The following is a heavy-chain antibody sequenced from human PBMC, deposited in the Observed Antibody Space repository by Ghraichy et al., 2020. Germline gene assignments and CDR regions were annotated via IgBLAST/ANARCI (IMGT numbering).Heavy chain of an antibody. CDR2: IYPGDSDT. Sequence: GESLNISCKGSGYSFTSYWIGWVRQMPGKGLEWMGIIYPGDSDTRYSPSFQGQVTISADKSISTAYLQWSSLKASDTAMYYCARHLRYCSSTSCYTGGYYYYGMDVWGQGTTVTVSS. D-gene: IGHD2-2*02. CDR1: GYSFTSYW. CDR3: ARHLRYCSSTSCYTGGYYYYGMDV. J-gene: IGHJ6*02. V-gene: IGHV5-51*01.